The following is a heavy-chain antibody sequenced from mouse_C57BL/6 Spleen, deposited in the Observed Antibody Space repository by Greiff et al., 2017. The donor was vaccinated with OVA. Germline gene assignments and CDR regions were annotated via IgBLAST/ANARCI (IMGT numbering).Heavy chain of an antibody. CDR1: GYSITSGYY. CDR3: ASRSLYWYFDV. CDR2: ISYDGSN. Sequence: ESGPGLVKPSQSLSLTCSVTGYSITSGYYWNWIRQFPGNKLEWMGYISYDGSNNYNPSLKNRISITRDTSKNQFFLKLNSVTTEDTATYYCASRSLYWYFDVWGTGTTVTVSS. V-gene: IGHV3-6*01. J-gene: IGHJ1*03.